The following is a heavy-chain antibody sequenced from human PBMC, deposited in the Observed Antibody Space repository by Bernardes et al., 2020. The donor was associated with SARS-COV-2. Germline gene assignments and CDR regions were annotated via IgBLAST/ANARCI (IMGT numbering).Heavy chain of an antibody. Sequence: GGSLRLSCVGSGFTFSSYWISWVRQAPGKRLEWLANIKEDGSDKYYVDAVKGRFTISRDNAKNLLLLQMNSLRAEDTAVYYCAREDDYNTFDYWGQGTLVTVSS. V-gene: IGHV3-7*04. CDR3: AREDDYNTFDY. D-gene: IGHD3-22*01. CDR2: IKEDGSDK. J-gene: IGHJ4*02. CDR1: GFTFSSYW.